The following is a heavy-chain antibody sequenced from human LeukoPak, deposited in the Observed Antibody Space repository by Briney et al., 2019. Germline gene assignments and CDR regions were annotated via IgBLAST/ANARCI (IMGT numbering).Heavy chain of an antibody. CDR3: ARGGGLDV. CDR1: GFTFSSYA. V-gene: IGHV3-23*01. Sequence: GGSLRLSCAASGFTFSSYAMSWVRQAPGKGLAWVSTISGGSGSTYCADSVKGRFTISRDNSKNTLYLQMSNLRAEDTAVYFCARGGGLDVWGQGATVTVSS. J-gene: IGHJ6*02. D-gene: IGHD3-16*01. CDR2: ISGGSGST.